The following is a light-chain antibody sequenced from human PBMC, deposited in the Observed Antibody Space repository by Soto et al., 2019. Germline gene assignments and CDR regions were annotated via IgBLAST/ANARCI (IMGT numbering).Light chain of an antibody. CDR3: QHYNSYSEA. J-gene: IGKJ1*01. Sequence: DIPMTQSPSTLSGSVGDRVTITCRASQTISSWLAWYQQKPGKAPKLLIYKASTLKSGVPSRFSGSRSGTEFTLTISSLQPDDFATYYCQHYNSYSEAFGQGTKVEL. CDR2: KAS. V-gene: IGKV1-5*03. CDR1: QTISSW.